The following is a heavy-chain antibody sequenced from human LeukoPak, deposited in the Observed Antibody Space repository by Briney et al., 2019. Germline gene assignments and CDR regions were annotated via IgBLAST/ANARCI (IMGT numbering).Heavy chain of an antibody. CDR2: IYYSGSA. J-gene: IGHJ4*02. D-gene: IGHD6-19*01. V-gene: IGHV4-30-4*01. CDR3: AREASSGWYVDY. CDR1: GGSISSGDYY. Sequence: SQTLSLTCTVSGGSISSGDYYWSWVRQPPGKGLEWIGYIYYSGSAYYNPSLKTRVTMSVDTSKNQFSLKLSSVTAADTAVYYCAREASSGWYVDYWGQGTLVTVSS.